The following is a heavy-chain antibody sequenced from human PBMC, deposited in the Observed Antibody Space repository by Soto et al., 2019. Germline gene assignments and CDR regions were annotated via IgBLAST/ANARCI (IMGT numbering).Heavy chain of an antibody. V-gene: IGHV1-3*01. CDR1: GYTFTSYA. CDR2: INAGNGNT. Sequence: AASVKVSCKASGYTFTSYAMHWVRQAPGQRLEWMGWINAGNGNTKYSQKFQGRVTITRDTSASTAYMELSSLRSEDTAVYYCARDQSSSHPFDYWGQGTLVTVSS. J-gene: IGHJ4*02. D-gene: IGHD6-13*01. CDR3: ARDQSSSHPFDY.